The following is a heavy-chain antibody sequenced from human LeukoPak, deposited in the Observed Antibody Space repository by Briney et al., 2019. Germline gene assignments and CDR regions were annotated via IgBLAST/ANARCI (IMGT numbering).Heavy chain of an antibody. CDR3: ARHYRGSGYNHPFDY. CDR1: GGSFSGYY. Sequence: SETLSLTCAVYGGSFSGYYWSWIRQPPGKGLEWIGEINHSGSTNYNPSLKSRVTISVDTSKNQFSLKLSSATAADTAVYYCARHYRGSGYNHPFDYWGQGTLVTVSS. D-gene: IGHD5-24*01. CDR2: INHSGST. J-gene: IGHJ4*02. V-gene: IGHV4-34*01.